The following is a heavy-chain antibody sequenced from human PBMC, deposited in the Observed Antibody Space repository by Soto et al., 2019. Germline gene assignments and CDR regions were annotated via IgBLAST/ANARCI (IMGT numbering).Heavy chain of an antibody. CDR3: ARPRGYSYGGSFDY. Sequence: QVQLVESGGGVVQPGRSLRLSCAASGFTFSSYAMHWVRQAPGKGLEWVAVISYDGSNKYYADSVKGQFTISRDNSKNTLYLQMNSLRAADTAVYYCARPRGYSYGGSFDYWGQGTLVTVSS. CDR1: GFTFSSYA. D-gene: IGHD5-18*01. J-gene: IGHJ4*02. CDR2: ISYDGSNK. V-gene: IGHV3-30-3*01.